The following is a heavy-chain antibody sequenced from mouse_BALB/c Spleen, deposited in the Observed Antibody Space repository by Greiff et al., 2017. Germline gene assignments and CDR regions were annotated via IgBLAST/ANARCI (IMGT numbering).Heavy chain of an antibody. CDR2: IYPGDGDT. V-gene: IGHV1-87*01. CDR3: ARERYEAMDY. Sequence: VQLQQSGAELARPGASVKLSCKASGYTFTSYWMQWVKQRPGQGLEWIGAIYPGDGDTRYTQKFKGKATLTADKSSSTAYMQLSSLASEDSAVYYCARERYEAMDYWGQGTSVTVSS. D-gene: IGHD2-14*01. J-gene: IGHJ4*01. CDR1: GYTFTSYW.